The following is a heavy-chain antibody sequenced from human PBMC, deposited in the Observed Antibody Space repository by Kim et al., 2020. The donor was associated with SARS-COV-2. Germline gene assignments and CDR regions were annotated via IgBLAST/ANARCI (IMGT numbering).Heavy chain of an antibody. CDR1: GGSISSYY. D-gene: IGHD3-22*01. CDR3: ARVGILNDSSGYYFDY. CDR2: IYYSGST. J-gene: IGHJ4*02. V-gene: IGHV4-59*01. Sequence: SETLSLTCTGSGGSISSYYWSWIRQPPGKGLEWVGYIYYSGSTNYNPSLKSRVTISVDTSKNQSSLKLSPVTAADTAVYYCARVGILNDSSGYYFDYWWQGTPVTVS.